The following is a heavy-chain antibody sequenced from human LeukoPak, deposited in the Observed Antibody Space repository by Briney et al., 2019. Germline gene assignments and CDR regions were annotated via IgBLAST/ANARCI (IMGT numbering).Heavy chain of an antibody. V-gene: IGHV4-34*01. CDR2: ISRSGKT. CDR1: GGSFSGYY. J-gene: IGHJ5*02. CDR3: ARGGPSQLDP. Sequence: ASETLSLTCAVYGGSFSGYYWNWIRQPPGKGLEWIGKISRSGKTNYNPSLESRVTISVDTSKNQFSLKLSSVTAADTAVYYCARGGPSQLDPRGQGALVTVSS.